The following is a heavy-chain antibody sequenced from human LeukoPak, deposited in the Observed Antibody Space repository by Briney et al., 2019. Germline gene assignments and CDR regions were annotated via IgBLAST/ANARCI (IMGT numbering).Heavy chain of an antibody. CDR2: INPNSGGT. J-gene: IGHJ4*02. D-gene: IGHD3-3*01. V-gene: IGHV1-2*06. Sequence: ASVKVSCKASGYTFTGYYMHWVRQAPGQGLERMGRINPNSGGTNYAQKFQGRVTMTRDTSISTAYMELSRLRSDDTAVYYCARVRARFLEWLLPYWGQGTLVTVSS. CDR3: ARVRARFLEWLLPY. CDR1: GYTFTGYY.